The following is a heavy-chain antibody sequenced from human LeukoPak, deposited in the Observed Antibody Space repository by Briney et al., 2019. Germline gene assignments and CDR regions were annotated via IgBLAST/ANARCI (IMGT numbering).Heavy chain of an antibody. CDR1: GYIFSSYW. CDR2: IYPGDSDT. D-gene: IGHD3-22*01. Sequence: GESLKISCRGSGYIFSSYWIGWVRQMPGKGLEWMGIIYPGDSDTRYSPSFQGQVTISVDKSIRTAYLQWSSLKASDTAMYYCARTSSGYPFEAVHIWGQETKVTVSS. J-gene: IGHJ3*02. V-gene: IGHV5-51*01. CDR3: ARTSSGYPFEAVHI.